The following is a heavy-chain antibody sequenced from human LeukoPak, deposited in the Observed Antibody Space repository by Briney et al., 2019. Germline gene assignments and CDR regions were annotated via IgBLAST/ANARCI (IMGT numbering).Heavy chain of an antibody. CDR3: AKSKGVHYYDSSGFAIYKY. J-gene: IGHJ4*02. D-gene: IGHD3-22*01. Sequence: GGSLRLSCAASGFTFSSYAMSWVRQAPGKGLEWVSAISGSGGSTYYADSVKGRFTISRDNSKNTLYLQMNSLGAEDTAVYYCAKSKGVHYYDSSGFAIYKYWGQGTLVTVSS. V-gene: IGHV3-23*01. CDR2: ISGSGGST. CDR1: GFTFSSYA.